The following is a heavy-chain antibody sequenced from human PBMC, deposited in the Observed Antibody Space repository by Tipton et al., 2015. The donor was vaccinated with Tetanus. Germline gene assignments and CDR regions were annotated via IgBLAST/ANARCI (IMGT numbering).Heavy chain of an antibody. CDR3: ATTPQGGGSWEPISAFDY. V-gene: IGHV5-51*01. D-gene: IGHD2-15*01. CDR1: GYSFTSYW. CDR2: IYPGDSDT. Sequence: VQLVQSGAEVKKPGESLKISCKGSGYSFTSYWIGWVRQMPGKGLEWMGIIYPGDSDTRYSPSFQGQVTISADKSISTAYLQWSSLKASDTAMYYCATTPQGGGSWEPISAFDYWGQGTLVTVSS. J-gene: IGHJ4*02.